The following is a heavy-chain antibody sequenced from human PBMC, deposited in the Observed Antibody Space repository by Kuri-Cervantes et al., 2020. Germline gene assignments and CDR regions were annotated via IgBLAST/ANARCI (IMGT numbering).Heavy chain of an antibody. D-gene: IGHD3-3*01. CDR3: ASSAYYDFWSGYYTRDAFDI. V-gene: IGHV1-2*04. CDR1: GGTFSSYA. J-gene: IGHJ3*02. CDR2: IIPNSGGT. Sequence: ASVKVSCKASGGTFSSYAISWVRQAPGQGLEWMGGIIPNSGGTNYAQKFQGWVTMTRDTSISTAYMELSRLRSDDTAVYYCASSAYYDFWSGYYTRDAFDIWGQGTMVTVSS.